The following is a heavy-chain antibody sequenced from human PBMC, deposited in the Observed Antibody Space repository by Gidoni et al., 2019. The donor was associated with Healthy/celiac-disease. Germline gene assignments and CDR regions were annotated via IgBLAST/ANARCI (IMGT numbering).Heavy chain of an antibody. CDR3: ARDTGKGYSSGWYELGAVYYYYGMDV. Sequence: QVQLVESGGGVVQPGRSLRLYCAASVFTFSSHAMHCVRQSPVKRLEWVAGISYEGSKKYYADSVKGRFTISRDKSKNTLYLQMNRRRAEDTAVYYCARDTGKGYSSGWYELGAVYYYYGMDVWGQGTTVTVSS. CDR2: ISYEGSKK. J-gene: IGHJ6*02. CDR1: VFTFSSHA. V-gene: IGHV3-30-3*01. D-gene: IGHD6-19*01.